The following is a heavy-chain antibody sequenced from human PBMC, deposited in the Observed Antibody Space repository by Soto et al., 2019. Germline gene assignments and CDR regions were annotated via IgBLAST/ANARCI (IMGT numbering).Heavy chain of an antibody. CDR3: ARRSSSYGPYYFDY. D-gene: IGHD2-2*01. CDR1: GYTFTGYY. CDR2: INPNSGGT. Sequence: GASVKVSCKASGYTFTGYYMHWVRQAPGQGLEWMGWINPNSGGTNYAQKFQGQVTISADKSISTAYLQWSSLKASDTAMYYCARRSSSYGPYYFDYWGQGTLVTVSS. V-gene: IGHV1-2*02. J-gene: IGHJ4*02.